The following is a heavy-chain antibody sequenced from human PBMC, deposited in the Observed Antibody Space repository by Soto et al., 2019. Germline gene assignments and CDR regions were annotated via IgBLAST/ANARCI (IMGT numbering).Heavy chain of an antibody. J-gene: IGHJ4*02. Sequence: QVQLVESGGGVVQPGRSLRLSCAASGFTFSSYGMHWVRQAPGKGLERVAFIWHDGGNKFYAASVKGRFTISRDNSKNTLYLQMTSLRAEDTAMYYCARDGDVNTGFGKDYWGQGTLVTVSS. D-gene: IGHD3-16*01. CDR3: ARDGDVNTGFGKDY. CDR1: GFTFSSYG. CDR2: IWHDGGNK. V-gene: IGHV3-33*01.